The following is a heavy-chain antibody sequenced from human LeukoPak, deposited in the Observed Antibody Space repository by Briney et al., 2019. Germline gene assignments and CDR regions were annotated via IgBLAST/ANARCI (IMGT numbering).Heavy chain of an antibody. Sequence: SETLSLTCTVSGDSISSYYWSWIRQPAGKGLEWIGRIYTSGSSNYSPSLKSRVTMSVDTSKNQFSLKLSSVTAADTAVYYCAREGYCSGTSCSYYYYYYMDVWGKGTTVTVSS. V-gene: IGHV4-4*07. CDR1: GDSISSYY. D-gene: IGHD2-2*01. CDR2: IYTSGSS. CDR3: AREGYCSGTSCSYYYYYYMDV. J-gene: IGHJ6*03.